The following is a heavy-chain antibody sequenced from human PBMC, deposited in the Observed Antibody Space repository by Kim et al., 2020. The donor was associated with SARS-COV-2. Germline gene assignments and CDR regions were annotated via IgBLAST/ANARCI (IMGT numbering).Heavy chain of an antibody. CDR1: GFTFNTFA. V-gene: IGHV3-23*01. CDR3: VKLRGATLSKCYFDY. CDR2: LLASGTTT. J-gene: IGHJ4*02. D-gene: IGHD4-17*01. Sequence: GGSLRLSCASSGFTFNTFAMSWVRQAPGKGLEWVSGLLASGTTTYYADSVKGRFTISRDNSKYTLYLQMNSVRVDDTAIYYCVKLRGATLSKCYFDYWGQGTLVSVPS.